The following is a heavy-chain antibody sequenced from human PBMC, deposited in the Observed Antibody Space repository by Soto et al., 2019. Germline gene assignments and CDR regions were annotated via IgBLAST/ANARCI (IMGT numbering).Heavy chain of an antibody. V-gene: IGHV4-38-2*01. J-gene: IGHJ6*02. D-gene: IGHD1-26*01. CDR2: IYHSGST. Sequence: SATLSLTGAVFGYSISSGYYWGWLRQPPGKGLEWIGSIYHSGSTYYNPSLKSRVTISVDTSKNQFSLKLSSVTAADTAVYYCARGVGKVSFMWDYYHQDVIAVRGQRSTVLGSS. CDR3: ARGVGKVSFMWDYYHQDVIAV. CDR1: GYSISSGYY.